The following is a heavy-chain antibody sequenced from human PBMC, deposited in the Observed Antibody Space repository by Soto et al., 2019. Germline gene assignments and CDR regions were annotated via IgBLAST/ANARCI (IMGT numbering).Heavy chain of an antibody. CDR3: ARDNIVVVVAATPADNWFDP. V-gene: IGHV3-30-3*01. D-gene: IGHD2-15*01. CDR1: GVTFSSYA. J-gene: IGHJ5*02. CDR2: ISYDGSNK. Sequence: GGSMRIACAASGVTFSSYAVDWVRQAPGKGLEWVAVISYDGSNKYYADSVKGRFTISRDNSKNTLYLQMNSLRAEDTAVYYCARDNIVVVVAATPADNWFDPWGQGTLVTVPS.